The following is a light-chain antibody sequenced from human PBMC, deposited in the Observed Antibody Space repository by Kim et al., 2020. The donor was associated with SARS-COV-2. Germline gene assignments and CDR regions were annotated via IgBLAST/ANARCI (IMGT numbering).Light chain of an antibody. CDR2: RNN. J-gene: IGLJ3*02. V-gene: IGLV1-47*01. CDR3: AAWDDSLSGRV. CDR1: SSNIGSKY. Sequence: QSVLTQPPSASGTPGQRVTISCSGSSSNIGSKYVYWYKQLPGTAPKLLIYRNNQRPSGVPDRFSGSKSGTSASLAISGLRSEDEADYYCAAWDDSLSGRVFGGGTQLTVL.